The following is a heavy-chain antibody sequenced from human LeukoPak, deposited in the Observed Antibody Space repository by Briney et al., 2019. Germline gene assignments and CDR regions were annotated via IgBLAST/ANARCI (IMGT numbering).Heavy chain of an antibody. D-gene: IGHD6-13*01. Sequence: GGSLRLSCAASGFTFSSYEMNWVRQAPGKGLEWVSSINGRGGSTYYADSVKGRFTISRDNSKNTLYLQMNSLRAEDTAVYYCARVGGLYSSSWTYYYYYMDVWGKGTTVTVSS. V-gene: IGHV3-23*01. J-gene: IGHJ6*03. CDR1: GFTFSSYE. CDR2: INGRGGST. CDR3: ARVGGLYSSSWTYYYYYMDV.